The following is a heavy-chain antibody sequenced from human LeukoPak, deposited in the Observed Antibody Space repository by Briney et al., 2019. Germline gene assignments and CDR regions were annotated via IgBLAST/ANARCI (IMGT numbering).Heavy chain of an antibody. D-gene: IGHD2/OR15-2a*01. J-gene: IGHJ3*02. Sequence: GGSLRLSCAASGFTFTSYSMSWVRQAPGKGLEWVSGTSDRGDYTYYADSVKGRFTISRDNPKNTLYLQMNSLRAEDTAVYYCTRGKNFRADAFDIWGQGTMVTVSS. V-gene: IGHV3-23*01. CDR2: TSDRGDYT. CDR3: TRGKNFRADAFDI. CDR1: GFTFTSYS.